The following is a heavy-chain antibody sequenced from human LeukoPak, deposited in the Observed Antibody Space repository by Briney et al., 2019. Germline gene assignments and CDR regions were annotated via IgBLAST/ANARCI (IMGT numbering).Heavy chain of an antibody. CDR3: ARHIYCSGGSCYPNNWFDP. D-gene: IGHD2-15*01. CDR2: IYYSGST. CDR1: GGSISSYY. Sequence: ETLPLTCTVSGGSISSYYWSWIRQPPGKGLEWIGYIYYSGSTNYNPSLKSRVTISVDTSKNQFSLKLSSVTAADTAVYYCARHIYCSGGSCYPNNWFDPWGQGTLVTVSS. J-gene: IGHJ5*02. V-gene: IGHV4-59*08.